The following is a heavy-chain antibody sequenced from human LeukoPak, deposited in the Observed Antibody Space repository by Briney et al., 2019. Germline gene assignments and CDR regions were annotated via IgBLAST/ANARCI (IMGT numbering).Heavy chain of an antibody. D-gene: IGHD6-19*01. J-gene: IGHJ5*02. Sequence: SETLSLTCAVYGGSFSGYYWSWIRQPPGKGLEWIGEINHSGSTNYNPSLKSRVTISVGTSKNQFSLKLSSVTAADTAVYYCAREGQWLPDWFDPWGQGTLVTVSS. CDR1: GGSFSGYY. CDR3: AREGQWLPDWFDP. CDR2: INHSGST. V-gene: IGHV4-34*01.